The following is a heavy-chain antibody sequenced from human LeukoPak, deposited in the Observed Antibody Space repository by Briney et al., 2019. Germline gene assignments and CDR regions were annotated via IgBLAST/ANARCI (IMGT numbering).Heavy chain of an antibody. Sequence: PSETLSLACTVSGGSISSYYWSWIRQPPGKGLEWVSAISGSGGSVYYADSVKGRFTISRDNSKNTLYLQMKSLRAEDTAVYYCAKDRRIVAVGPRRTIKNCLDPWGQGTLVTVSS. D-gene: IGHD6-13*01. CDR2: ISGSGGSV. CDR1: GGSISSYY. J-gene: IGHJ5*02. V-gene: IGHV3-23*01. CDR3: AKDRRIVAVGPRRTIKNCLDP.